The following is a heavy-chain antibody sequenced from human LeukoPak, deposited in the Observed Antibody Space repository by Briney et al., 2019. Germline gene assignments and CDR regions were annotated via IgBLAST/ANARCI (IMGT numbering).Heavy chain of an antibody. V-gene: IGHV3-30*03. J-gene: IGHJ3*02. CDR3: ARTFLNGVRAFDI. CDR2: ISYDGSNK. Sequence: GRSLRLSCAASGFTFSSYGMHWVRQAPGKGLEWVAVISYDGSNKYYADSVKGRFTISRDNSKNTLYLQMNSLRAEDTAVYYCARTFLNGVRAFDIWGQGTMVTVSS. CDR1: GFTFSSYG. D-gene: IGHD3-10*01.